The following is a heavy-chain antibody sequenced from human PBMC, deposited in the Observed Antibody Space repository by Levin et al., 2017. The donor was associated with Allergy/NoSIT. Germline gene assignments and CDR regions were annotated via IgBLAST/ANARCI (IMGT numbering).Heavy chain of an antibody. J-gene: IGHJ4*02. V-gene: IGHV3-30-3*01. CDR1: GFTFSSYA. D-gene: IGHD6-6*01. CDR2: ISYDGSNK. CDR3: ARSYSSSSGDFDY. Sequence: GGSLRLSCAASGFTFSSYAMHWVRQAPGKGLEWVAVISYDGSNKYYADSVKGRFTISRDNSKNTLYLQMNSLRAEDTAVYYCARSYSSSSGDFDYWGQGTLVTVSS.